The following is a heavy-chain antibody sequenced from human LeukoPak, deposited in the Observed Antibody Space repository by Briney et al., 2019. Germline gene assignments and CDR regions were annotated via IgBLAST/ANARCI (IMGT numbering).Heavy chain of an antibody. J-gene: IGHJ4*02. CDR2: MSLNSGDT. V-gene: IGHV1-8*01. Sequence: ASVKVSCKASGYTFTSYDINWVRQATGQGLEWMGWMSLNSGDTGYAQKFQGRVTMTRDTFINTAYMELSSLRSEDTAVYYCAKGPPNWGFDYWGPGTQVTVSS. D-gene: IGHD7-27*01. CDR3: AKGPPNWGFDY. CDR1: GYTFTSYD.